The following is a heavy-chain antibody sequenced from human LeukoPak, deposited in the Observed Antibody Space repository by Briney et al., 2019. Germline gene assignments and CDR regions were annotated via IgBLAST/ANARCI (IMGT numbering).Heavy chain of an antibody. CDR2: IYYSGST. CDR3: ASGSVYCSSTSCYSDAFDI. V-gene: IGHV4-59*01. D-gene: IGHD2-2*02. J-gene: IGHJ3*02. Sequence: PSETLSLTCTVSGGSISSYYWSWIRQPPGKGLEWIGYIYYSGSTNYNPSLKSRVTISVDTSKSQFSLKLSSVTAADTAVYYCASGSVYCSSTSCYSDAFDIWGQGTMVTVSS. CDR1: GGSISSYY.